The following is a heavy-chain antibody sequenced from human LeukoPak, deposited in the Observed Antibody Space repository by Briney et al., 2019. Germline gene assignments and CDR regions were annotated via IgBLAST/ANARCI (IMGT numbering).Heavy chain of an antibody. CDR1: GFTFTTYA. Sequence: GGSLRLSCAASGFTFTTYAMCWVHQAPGKGLEWVSCIGNSGGDTVYADSVRGRFTVSRDTSRNTLFLEMNSLRAEDTAIYYCAKRGGESSGWGPFDYWGQGTLVTVSS. CDR3: AKRGGESSGWGPFDY. D-gene: IGHD6-19*01. CDR2: IGNSGGDT. V-gene: IGHV3-23*01. J-gene: IGHJ4*02.